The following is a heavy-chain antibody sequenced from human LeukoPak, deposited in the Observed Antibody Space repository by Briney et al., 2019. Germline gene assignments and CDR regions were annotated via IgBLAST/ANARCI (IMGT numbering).Heavy chain of an antibody. CDR1: GYSFSSHW. D-gene: IGHD3-10*01. J-gene: IGHJ5*02. CDR2: INPGDSDT. V-gene: IGHV5-51*01. Sequence: GESLKISCKGSGYSFSSHWIGWVRQMPGKGLEWMAIINPGDSDTRYSPSFQGQVTISADKSISTVYLQWGSLKASDTAMYYCARQPGAGWFDPWGQGTLVTVSS. CDR3: ARQPGAGWFDP.